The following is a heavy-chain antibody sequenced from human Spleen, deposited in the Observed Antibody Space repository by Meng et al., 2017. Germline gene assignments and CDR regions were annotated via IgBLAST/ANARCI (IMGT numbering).Heavy chain of an antibody. CDR3: ARLMTVKRGPDY. V-gene: IGHV4-31*02. D-gene: IGHD4-17*01. J-gene: IGHJ4*02. CDR1: GAFMINSAFY. CDR2: IYYSGSP. Sequence: QMHLKESDTRLVKPSLTLSLTCKLSGAFMINSAFYWSWIRQYPERGLEWIGYIYYSGSPSYKPSIKSRVTISIDTSNSQFSLKLSFVTAADTAVYYCARLMTVKRGPDYWGPGTLVTVSS.